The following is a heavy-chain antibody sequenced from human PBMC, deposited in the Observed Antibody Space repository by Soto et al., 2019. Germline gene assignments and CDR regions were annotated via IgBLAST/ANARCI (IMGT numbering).Heavy chain of an antibody. CDR2: IDTGNGNT. V-gene: IGHV1-3*04. CDR1: GYTFTSYA. CDR3: AKDQAHYDRRGLD. J-gene: IGHJ4*02. Sequence: KISCKQSGYTFTSYAMYWVRQAPGQRLEWMGWIDTGNGNTKYSQKFQDRITITRDTSARTAYMELNNLRSGDTAVYYCAKDQAHYDRRGLDWGQGTLVTVSS. D-gene: IGHD3-22*01.